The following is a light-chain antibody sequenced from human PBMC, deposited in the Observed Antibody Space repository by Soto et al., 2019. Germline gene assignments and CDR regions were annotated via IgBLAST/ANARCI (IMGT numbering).Light chain of an antibody. V-gene: IGLV2-14*03. CDR3: SSYTHSTSLV. Sequence: QSALTQPNSVSGSPGQSITISCNGSSSDVGGYNYVSWYQQHPGRAPKLIIHEVTNRPSGISDRFSGSKSGNTASLTITGLHTDDEADYYCSSYTHSTSLVFGGGTKLTVL. CDR2: EVT. J-gene: IGLJ3*02. CDR1: SSDVGGYNY.